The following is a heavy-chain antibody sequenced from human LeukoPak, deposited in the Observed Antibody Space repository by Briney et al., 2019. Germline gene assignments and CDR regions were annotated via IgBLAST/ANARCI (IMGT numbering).Heavy chain of an antibody. V-gene: IGHV3-66*01. CDR3: ARDQLYCSGGICYFDY. CDR1: GFTVSSNY. Sequence: GGSLRLSCAASGFTVSSNYMSWVRQAPGKGLEWVAVIYSGGSTYYADSVKGRFSISRDNAKNTLYLQMNGLRTEDTAVYYCARDQLYCSGGICYFDYWGQGTLVTVSS. D-gene: IGHD2-15*01. CDR2: IYSGGST. J-gene: IGHJ4*02.